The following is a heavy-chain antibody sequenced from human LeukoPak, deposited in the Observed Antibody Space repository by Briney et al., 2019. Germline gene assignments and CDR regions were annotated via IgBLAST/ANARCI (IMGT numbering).Heavy chain of an antibody. Sequence: PGGSLRLSCAASGFTFSSYGMHWVRQAPGKGLEWVAVIWYDGSNKYYADSVKGRFTISRDNSKNTLYLQMNSLRAEDTAVNYCARDWGSGSSFDYWGQGTLVTVSS. J-gene: IGHJ4*02. V-gene: IGHV3-33*01. CDR1: GFTFSSYG. CDR2: IWYDGSNK. CDR3: ARDWGSGSSFDY. D-gene: IGHD3-10*01.